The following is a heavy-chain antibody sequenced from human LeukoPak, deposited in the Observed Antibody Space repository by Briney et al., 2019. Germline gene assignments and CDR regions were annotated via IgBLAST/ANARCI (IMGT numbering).Heavy chain of an antibody. CDR3: ARDPSLAAAGTGYDY. Sequence: ASVKVSCKAYGYTFTGYFMHWVRQAPGQGLEWMGWISAYNGNTNYAQKLQGRVTMTTDTSTSTAYMELRSLRSDDTAVYYCARDPSLAAAGTGYDYWGQGTLVTVSS. V-gene: IGHV1-18*04. CDR2: ISAYNGNT. CDR1: GYTFTGYF. D-gene: IGHD6-13*01. J-gene: IGHJ4*02.